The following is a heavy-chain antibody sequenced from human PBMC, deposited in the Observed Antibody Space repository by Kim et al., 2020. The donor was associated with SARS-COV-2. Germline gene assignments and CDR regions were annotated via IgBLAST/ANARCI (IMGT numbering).Heavy chain of an antibody. V-gene: IGHV3-23*01. CDR2: ISGSGGST. J-gene: IGHJ4*02. CDR1: GFTFSSYA. Sequence: GGSLRLSCAASGFTFSSYAMSWVRQAPGKGLEWVSAISGSGGSTYYADSVKGRFTISRDNSKNTLYLQMNSLRAEDTAVYYCAKDLSVGTMVRGVVFDYWGQGTLVTVSS. CDR3: AKDLSVGTMVRGVVFDY. D-gene: IGHD3-10*01.